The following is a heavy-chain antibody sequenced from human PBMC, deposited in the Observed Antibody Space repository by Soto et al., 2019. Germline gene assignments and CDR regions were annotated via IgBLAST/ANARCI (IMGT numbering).Heavy chain of an antibody. CDR3: ARDPIFGVVRPKYNWFDP. CDR1: GFTFSSYS. V-gene: IGHV3-21*01. CDR2: ISSSSSYI. D-gene: IGHD3-3*01. J-gene: IGHJ5*02. Sequence: PGGSLRLSCAASGFTFSSYSMNWVRQAPGKGLEWVSSISSSSSYIYYADSVKGRFTISRDNAKNSLYLQMNSLRAEDTAVYYCARDPIFGVVRPKYNWFDPWGQGTLVTVSS.